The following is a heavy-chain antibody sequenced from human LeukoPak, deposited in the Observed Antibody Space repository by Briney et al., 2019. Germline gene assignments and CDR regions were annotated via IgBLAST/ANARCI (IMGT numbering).Heavy chain of an antibody. Sequence: GGSLRLSCAASGFTFDDYTMHWVRQAPGKGLEWVSLISWDGGSTYYADSVKGRFTISRDNSKNSLYLQMNSLRTEDTALYYCAKDIRRHHCSSTSCYLAAWGQGTLVTVSS. J-gene: IGHJ5*02. D-gene: IGHD2-2*01. CDR2: ISWDGGST. CDR1: GFTFDDYT. CDR3: AKDIRRHHCSSTSCYLAA. V-gene: IGHV3-43*01.